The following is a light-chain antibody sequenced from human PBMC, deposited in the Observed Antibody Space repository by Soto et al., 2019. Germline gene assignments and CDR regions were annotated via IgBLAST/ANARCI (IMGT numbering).Light chain of an antibody. CDR3: QQRGNWPLYT. Sequence: IVLTQSPATLSLSPGERATLSCRASQSVSSYLALYQQKPGPAPRLLIYGASNRATGIPARFSGSGSGTEFALTITSLEPADFAVYYCQQRGNWPLYTFGQGTKLEIK. J-gene: IGKJ2*01. V-gene: IGKV3-11*01. CDR1: QSVSSY. CDR2: GAS.